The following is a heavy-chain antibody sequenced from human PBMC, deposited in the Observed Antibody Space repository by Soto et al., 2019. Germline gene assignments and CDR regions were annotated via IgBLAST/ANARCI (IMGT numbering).Heavy chain of an antibody. CDR2: INPNNGAT. J-gene: IGHJ5*02. CDR3: ASHEPGARFDP. Sequence: SVKVSCKAPRYIFTAYFMHWVRQAPGQGLEWMGWINPNNGATHYGLSFQGRVTMARDTSISTAYMELSSLRSDDTAVYYCASHEPGARFDPWGQGTLVTVSS. CDR1: RYIFTAYF. V-gene: IGHV1-2*02.